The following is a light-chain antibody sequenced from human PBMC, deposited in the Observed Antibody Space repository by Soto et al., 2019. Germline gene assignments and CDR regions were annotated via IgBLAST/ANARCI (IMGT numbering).Light chain of an antibody. CDR2: GAS. J-gene: IGKJ4*01. CDR3: QQYNNWPPDT. CDR1: QSVSNY. Sequence: EIVMTQSPATLSVSPGERATLSCRASQSVSNYLAWYQQKPGQAPRLLIYGASTRATAIPARFSGSGSGTEFTLTISSLQSEDFAVYYCQQYNNWPPDTFGGGTKVEIK. V-gene: IGKV3-15*01.